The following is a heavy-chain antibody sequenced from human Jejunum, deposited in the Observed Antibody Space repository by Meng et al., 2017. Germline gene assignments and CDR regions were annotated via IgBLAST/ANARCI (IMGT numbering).Heavy chain of an antibody. J-gene: IGHJ4*02. D-gene: IGHD6-13*01. V-gene: IGHV3-23*01. CDR3: AKVDSSSWLDY. Sequence: GESLKISCAASGVTFSSYAMSWVRQAPGKGLEWVSAISGSGGSTYYADSVKGRFTISRDNSKNTLYLQMNSLRAEDTAVYYCAKVDSSSWLDYWGQGTLVTVSS. CDR2: ISGSGGST. CDR1: GVTFSSYA.